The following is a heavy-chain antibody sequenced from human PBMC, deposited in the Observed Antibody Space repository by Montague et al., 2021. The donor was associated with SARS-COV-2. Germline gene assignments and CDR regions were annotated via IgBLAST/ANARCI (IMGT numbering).Heavy chain of an antibody. CDR2: ISYDGSNK. J-gene: IGHJ6*02. V-gene: IGHV3-30-3*01. CDR3: ARALGGYYGMDV. Sequence: SLRLSCAASGFTFSSYAMHWVRQAPGKGLEWVAVISYDGSNKYYADSVKGRFTISRDNSKNTLYLQMNILRAEDTAVYYCARALGGYYGMDVWGQGTTVTVSS. CDR1: GFTFSSYA.